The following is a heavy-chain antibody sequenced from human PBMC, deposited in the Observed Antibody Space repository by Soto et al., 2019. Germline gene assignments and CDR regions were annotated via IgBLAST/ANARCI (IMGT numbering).Heavy chain of an antibody. CDR2: IIPILGIA. D-gene: IGHD3-10*01. Sequence: QVQLVQSGAEVKKPGSSVKVSCKASGGTFSSYTISWVRQAPGQGLEWMGRIIPILGIANYEQKFQGRVTITADKSTSTAYMVLSSLRSENTAVYYCASLMSSGYYYGMDVWSQGTTVTVSS. V-gene: IGHV1-69*02. J-gene: IGHJ6*02. CDR1: GGTFSSYT. CDR3: ASLMSSGYYYGMDV.